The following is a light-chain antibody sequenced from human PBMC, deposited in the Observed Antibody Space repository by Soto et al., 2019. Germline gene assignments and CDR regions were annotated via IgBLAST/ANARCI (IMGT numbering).Light chain of an antibody. CDR2: SNN. J-gene: IGLJ2*01. CDR3: AAWDDSLNGVI. V-gene: IGLV1-44*01. CDR1: SSNIGSNP. Sequence: QFMLTQPPSASGTPGQRVTISCSGSSSNIGSNPVDWYQQLPGTAPKVLIYSNNQRPSGVPDRFSGSKSGTSASLAISGLQSQDEADYYCAAWDDSLNGVIFGGGTKLTVL.